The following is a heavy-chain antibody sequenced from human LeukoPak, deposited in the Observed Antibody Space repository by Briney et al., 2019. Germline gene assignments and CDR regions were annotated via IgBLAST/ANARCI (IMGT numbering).Heavy chain of an antibody. J-gene: IGHJ4*02. Sequence: GRSLRLSCAASGFTFSSYGMHWVRQAPGKGLEWVAVIWYDGSNKYYADSVKGRFTISRDNSKNTLYLQMNSLRAEDTAVYYCARESRIAARRGDGDFDYWGQGTLVTVSS. V-gene: IGHV3-33*01. CDR2: IWYDGSNK. CDR1: GFTFSSYG. CDR3: ARESRIAARRGDGDFDY. D-gene: IGHD6-6*01.